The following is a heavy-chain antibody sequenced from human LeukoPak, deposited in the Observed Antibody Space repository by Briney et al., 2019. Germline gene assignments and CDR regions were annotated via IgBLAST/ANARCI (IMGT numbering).Heavy chain of an antibody. J-gene: IGHJ4*02. D-gene: IGHD6-19*01. CDR3: ARDVGTTGWHTFDY. CDR2: TYYRSKWYN. Sequence: SQTLSLTCAISGDSVSSNNGAWNWIRQSPSRGLEWLGRTYYRSKWYNDYAASIQGRITISPDTSKNQFSLQLYSVTPEDTAVYYCARDVGTTGWHTFDYWGQGTLVTVSS. V-gene: IGHV6-1*01. CDR1: GDSVSSNNGA.